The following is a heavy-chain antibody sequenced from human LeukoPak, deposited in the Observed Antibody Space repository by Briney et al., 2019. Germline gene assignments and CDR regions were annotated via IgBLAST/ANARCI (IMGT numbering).Heavy chain of an antibody. V-gene: IGHV5-51*01. CDR3: ARQNDFRLDY. CDR1: GSTFSSYW. J-gene: IGHJ4*02. CDR2: IYPGDSDT. D-gene: IGHD3-3*01. Sequence: GESLRISCQGSGSTFSSYWIGWVRQMPGKGLEWMGIIYPGDSDTRYSPSLQGQVTISVDTSIGTAYLQWSSLKASDTAIYYCARQNDFRLDYWGQGTLVTVSS.